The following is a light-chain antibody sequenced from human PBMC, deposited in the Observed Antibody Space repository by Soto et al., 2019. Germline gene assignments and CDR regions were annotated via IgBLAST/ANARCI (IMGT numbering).Light chain of an antibody. V-gene: IGLV2-14*01. J-gene: IGLJ2*01. CDR2: DVS. Sequence: QSVLTQPASVSGSPGQSITISCTGTSSDVGGYNYVSWYQQHPGKAPKLMIYDVSNRPSGVSNRFSGSKSGNTASLTISGLQAEDEADYYCSSYRSFTLIFCGGSKLTVL. CDR1: SSDVGGYNY. CDR3: SSYRSFTLI.